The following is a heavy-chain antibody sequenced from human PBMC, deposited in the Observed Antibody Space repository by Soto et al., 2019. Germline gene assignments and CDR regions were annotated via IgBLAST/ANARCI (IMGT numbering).Heavy chain of an antibody. CDR1: GFAFTSSA. CDR3: AKDTTLDALDIVATMYFDY. Sequence: SVKVSCKASGFAFTSSAMQWVRQARGQRLEWIGWIVVGSGNTNYAQKFQERVTITRDMSTSTAYMELSSLRSEDTAVYYCAKDTTLDALDIVATMYFDYWGQGNLVTVSS. V-gene: IGHV1-58*02. CDR2: IVVGSGNT. D-gene: IGHD5-12*01. J-gene: IGHJ4*02.